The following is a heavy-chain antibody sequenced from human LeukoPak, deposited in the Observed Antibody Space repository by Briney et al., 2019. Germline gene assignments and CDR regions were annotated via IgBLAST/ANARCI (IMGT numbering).Heavy chain of an antibody. Sequence: SETLSLTCAVYGGSFSGYYWSWIRQPPGKGLEWIGEINHSGSTNYNPSLKSRVTISVDTSKNQFSLKLSSVTAADTAVHYCARGRAPGYARRAFDIWGQGTMVTVSS. J-gene: IGHJ3*02. V-gene: IGHV4-34*01. CDR1: GGSFSGYY. D-gene: IGHD2-8*01. CDR2: INHSGST. CDR3: ARGRAPGYARRAFDI.